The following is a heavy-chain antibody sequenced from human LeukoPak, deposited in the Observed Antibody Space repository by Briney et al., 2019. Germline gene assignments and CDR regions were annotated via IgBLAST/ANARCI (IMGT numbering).Heavy chain of an antibody. V-gene: IGHV3-74*01. CDR1: GFTFSNHW. Sequence: PGGSLRLSCAASGFTFSNHWMHWVRHAPGKGLIWVSRINSDGGGATYADSVKGRFTISRDNAKNTLYLQMNSLRVEDTALYYCARAQTYGDSRLLLDYWGQGTLVTVSS. D-gene: IGHD2-21*02. CDR3: ARAQTYGDSRLLLDY. J-gene: IGHJ4*02. CDR2: INSDGGGA.